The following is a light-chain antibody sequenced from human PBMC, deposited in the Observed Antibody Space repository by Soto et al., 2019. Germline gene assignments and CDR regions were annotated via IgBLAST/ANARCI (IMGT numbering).Light chain of an antibody. CDR3: QQRSNWPPIT. V-gene: IGKV3-11*01. Sequence: EIVMTQSPATLSVSPGVRATLSCRASQSVSSYLAWYQQKPGQAPRLLIYDASNRATGIPARFSGSGSGTDFTLTISSLEPEEFAVYYCQQRSNWPPITFGQGTRLEI. CDR2: DAS. CDR1: QSVSSY. J-gene: IGKJ5*01.